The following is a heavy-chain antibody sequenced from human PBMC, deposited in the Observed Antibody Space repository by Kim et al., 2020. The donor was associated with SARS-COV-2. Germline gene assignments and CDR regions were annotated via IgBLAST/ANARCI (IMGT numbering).Heavy chain of an antibody. CDR3: ARDYSDGNFFDH. J-gene: IGHJ4*02. D-gene: IGHD3-22*01. CDR2: ISATGTFT. Sequence: GGSLRLSCAASGFTFSTYSMNCVRQAPGRGLEWASSISATGTFTYYADSVKGRFTISRDNAKKSMDLQMNSLGAEDTAVYYCARDYSDGNFFDHWGQGT. V-gene: IGHV3-21*01. CDR1: GFTFSTYS.